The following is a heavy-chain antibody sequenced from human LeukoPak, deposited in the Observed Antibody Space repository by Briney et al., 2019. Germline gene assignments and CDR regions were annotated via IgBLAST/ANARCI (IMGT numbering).Heavy chain of an antibody. Sequence: ASVKVSCKVSGYTLTKLSMHWVRQAPGKGLECMGGFDPEDGETIYAQKFQGRLTMTEDASTDTAYMELSSLRSEDTAVYYCATPGYCSGGSCYPWGQGTLVTVSS. D-gene: IGHD2-15*01. V-gene: IGHV1-24*01. CDR3: ATPGYCSGGSCYP. CDR1: GYTLTKLS. CDR2: FDPEDGET. J-gene: IGHJ5*02.